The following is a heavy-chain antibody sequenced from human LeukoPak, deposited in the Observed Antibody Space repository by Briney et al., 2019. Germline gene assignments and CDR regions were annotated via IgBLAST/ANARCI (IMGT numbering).Heavy chain of an antibody. Sequence: PGGSLRLSCAASGFTFSSYGMHWVRQAPGKGLEWVAVISYDGSNKYYADSVKGRFTISRDNSKNTLYLQMNSLRAEDTAVYYCAKPSGYSGYEEFDYWGQGTLVTVSS. CDR2: ISYDGSNK. J-gene: IGHJ4*02. D-gene: IGHD5-12*01. CDR3: AKPSGYSGYEEFDY. CDR1: GFTFSSYG. V-gene: IGHV3-30*18.